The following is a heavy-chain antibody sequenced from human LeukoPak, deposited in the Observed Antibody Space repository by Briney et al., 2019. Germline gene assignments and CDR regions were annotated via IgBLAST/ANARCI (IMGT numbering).Heavy chain of an antibody. Sequence: GEYLMFSCSASAYNFISYGIGWGRQMPGNGLEGMGIVYPDDSDTRYSPSFQGQVTISTDKSINTAYLQWSSLEALDTAMYYCARGTVHRRVLDYWGQGTLVTVSS. J-gene: IGHJ4*02. CDR3: ARGTVHRRVLDY. D-gene: IGHD4-11*01. CDR2: VYPDDSDT. CDR1: AYNFISYG. V-gene: IGHV5-51*01.